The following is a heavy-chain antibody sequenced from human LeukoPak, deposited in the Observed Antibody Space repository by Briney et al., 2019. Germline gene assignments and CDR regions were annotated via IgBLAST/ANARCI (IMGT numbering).Heavy chain of an antibody. CDR3: AKSGIAAAGQRGYFDY. CDR2: ISNDGSNK. D-gene: IGHD6-13*01. V-gene: IGHV3-30*18. CDR1: GFTFSSYG. Sequence: SGGSLRLSCAASGFTFSSYGIHWVRQAPGKGLEWVAVISNDGSNKYYADSVKGRFTISRDNSKNTVYLQMNSLRGEDTAVYYCAKSGIAAAGQRGYFDYWGQGTLVTVSS. J-gene: IGHJ4*02.